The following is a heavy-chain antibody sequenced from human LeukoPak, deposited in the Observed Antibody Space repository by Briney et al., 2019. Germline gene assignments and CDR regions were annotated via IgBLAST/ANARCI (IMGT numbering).Heavy chain of an antibody. J-gene: IGHJ4*02. Sequence: GESLKISCKGSGYSFTTYWIGWVRQMPGKGLEWMGIIYPGNFDTRYSPYFQGQVTISADKSISTAYLQWSSLKASDTAMYYCATLKELRGAGMGAFDYWGQGTLVIVSS. CDR2: IYPGNFDT. CDR3: ATLKELRGAGMGAFDY. V-gene: IGHV5-51*01. D-gene: IGHD6-13*01. CDR1: GYSFTTYW.